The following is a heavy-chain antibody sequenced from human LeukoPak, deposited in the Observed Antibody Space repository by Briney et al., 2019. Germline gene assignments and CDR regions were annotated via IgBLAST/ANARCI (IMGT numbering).Heavy chain of an antibody. CDR2: ICYSGST. CDR1: GGSISSYY. D-gene: IGHD1-26*01. Sequence: SETLSLTCTVSGGSISSYYWSWIRQPPGKGLEWIGYICYSGSTNYNPSLKSRVTMSVDTSKNQFSLKLSSVTAADTAVYYCARHELGGTYPLDYWGQGILVTVSS. J-gene: IGHJ4*02. V-gene: IGHV4-59*08. CDR3: ARHELGGTYPLDY.